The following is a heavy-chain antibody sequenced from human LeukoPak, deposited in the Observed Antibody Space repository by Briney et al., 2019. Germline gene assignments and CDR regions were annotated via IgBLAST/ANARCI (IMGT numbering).Heavy chain of an antibody. CDR2: ISYDGSNI. V-gene: IGHV3-30*18. CDR1: GFTFSSYG. Sequence: GGSLRPSCAASGFTFSSYGMHWVRQAPGKGLEWVAVISYDGSNIYYADSVKGRFTISRDNSKNTLYLQMNSLRAEDTAVYYCAKAGRIAAAGNYNWFDPWGQGTLVTVSS. CDR3: AKAGRIAAAGNYNWFDP. J-gene: IGHJ5*02. D-gene: IGHD6-13*01.